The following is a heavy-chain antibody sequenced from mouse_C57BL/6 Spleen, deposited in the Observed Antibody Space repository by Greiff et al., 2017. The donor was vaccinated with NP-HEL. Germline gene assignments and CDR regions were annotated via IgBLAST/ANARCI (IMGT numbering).Heavy chain of an antibody. J-gene: IGHJ1*03. CDR2: IYWDDDK. CDR1: GFSLSTSGMG. CDR3: ARAYSNYLGYWYFDV. V-gene: IGHV8-12*01. Sequence: QVTLKESGPGILQSSQTLSLTCSFSGFSLSTSGMGVSWIRQPSGKGLEWLAHIYWDDDKRYNPSLKSRLTISKDTSRNQVFLKITSVDTADTATYYCARAYSNYLGYWYFDVWGTGTTVTVSS. D-gene: IGHD2-5*01.